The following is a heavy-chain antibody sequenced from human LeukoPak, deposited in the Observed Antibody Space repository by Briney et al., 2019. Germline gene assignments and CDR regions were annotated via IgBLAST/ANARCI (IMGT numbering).Heavy chain of an antibody. CDR1: GYSFTGYY. Sequence: ASVKVSCKASGYSFTGYYMHWVRQAPGQGLEWMGWINPNSGGTNYAQKFQGRVTMTRDTSISTAYMELSRLRSDDTAVYYCARGEETYYYDSSGDLFDYWGQGTLVTVSS. CDR2: INPNSGGT. D-gene: IGHD3-22*01. CDR3: ARGEETYYYDSSGDLFDY. V-gene: IGHV1-2*02. J-gene: IGHJ4*02.